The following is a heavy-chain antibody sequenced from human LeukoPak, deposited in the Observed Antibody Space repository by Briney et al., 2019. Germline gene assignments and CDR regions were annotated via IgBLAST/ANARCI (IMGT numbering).Heavy chain of an antibody. CDR2: IYTSGST. CDR3: ARGLREARRFNYYYMDV. V-gene: IGHV4-61*02. Sequence: PSQTLSLTCTVSGGSISSGSYYWSWIRQPAGKGLEWIGRIYTSGSTNYNPSLKSRVTISVDTSKNQFSLKLSSVTAADTAVYYCARGLREARRFNYYYMDVWGKGTTVTVSS. J-gene: IGHJ6*03. CDR1: GGSISSGSYY. D-gene: IGHD6-6*01.